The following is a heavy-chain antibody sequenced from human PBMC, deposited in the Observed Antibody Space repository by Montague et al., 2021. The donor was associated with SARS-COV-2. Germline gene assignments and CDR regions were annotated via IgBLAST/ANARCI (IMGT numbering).Heavy chain of an antibody. Sequence: SETLSLTCTVSGGSISSSSYYWGWIRQPPGKGLEWIGSIYYSGSTYYNPSLKSRVTIFVDTSKNQFSLKLSSVTAADTAVYYCARRLNYDILTGGALQYYYGMDVWGQGTTVTVSS. CDR2: IYYSGST. CDR3: ARRLNYDILTGGALQYYYGMDV. V-gene: IGHV4-39*01. CDR1: GGSISSSSYY. J-gene: IGHJ6*02. D-gene: IGHD3-9*01.